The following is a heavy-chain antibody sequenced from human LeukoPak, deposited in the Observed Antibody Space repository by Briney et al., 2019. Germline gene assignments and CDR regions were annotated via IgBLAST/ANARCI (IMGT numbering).Heavy chain of an antibody. D-gene: IGHD2-15*01. Sequence: PGGSLRLSCAASGFTFSDLYMSWIRQAPGKGLESVSYISGSSSNTNYADSVKGRFTISRDNAKNSLYLQMNSLRPEDTAVYYCTRHPAEGDYWGQGTLVTVSS. CDR2: ISGSSSNT. CDR3: TRHPAEGDY. V-gene: IGHV3-11*03. CDR1: GFTFSDLY. J-gene: IGHJ4*02.